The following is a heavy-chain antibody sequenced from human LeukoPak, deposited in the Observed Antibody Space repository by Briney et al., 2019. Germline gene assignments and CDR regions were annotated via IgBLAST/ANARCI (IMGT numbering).Heavy chain of an antibody. D-gene: IGHD6-13*01. CDR3: AINPGIAAAGVDY. CDR2: ISAYTGNT. Sequence: GASVKVSCKASGYTFTSYGISWVRQAPAQGLEWLGWISAYTGNTNYAQNLQGRVTMPTDTSTRTPYMELHSLRADDTAVYYCAINPGIAAAGVDYWGQGTLVTVSS. J-gene: IGHJ4*02. V-gene: IGHV1-18*01. CDR1: GYTFTSYG.